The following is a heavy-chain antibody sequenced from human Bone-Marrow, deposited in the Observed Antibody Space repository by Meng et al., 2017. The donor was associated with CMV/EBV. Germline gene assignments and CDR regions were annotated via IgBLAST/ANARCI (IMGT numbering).Heavy chain of an antibody. CDR2: INSDGSST. CDR3: ARGGGYSSAYYFDY. V-gene: IGHV3-74*01. J-gene: IGHJ4*02. CDR1: GFTFSSYW. D-gene: IGHD6-19*01. Sequence: ASGFTFSSYWMHWVRPAPGKGLVWVSGINSDGSSTSYADSVKGRFTISRDNAKNTLYLQMNSLRVEDTAVYYCARGGGYSSAYYFDYWGQGALVTVSS.